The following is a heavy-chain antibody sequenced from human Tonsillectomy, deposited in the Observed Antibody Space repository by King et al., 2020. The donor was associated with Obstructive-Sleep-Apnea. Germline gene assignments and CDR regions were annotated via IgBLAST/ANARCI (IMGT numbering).Heavy chain of an antibody. J-gene: IGHJ5*02. V-gene: IGHV4-59*01. CDR2: IYYTWST. Sequence: QLQELGPGLVKPSETLSLTCTVSGGSISSYYWTWIGQPPGKRLECIGYIYYTWSTNYRPSFKSRVTISVDTSKNQFSLHLSSVTAADTAVYYCARAPYGAGIIDWFDPWGQGTLVTVSS. CDR1: GGSISSYY. D-gene: IGHD3-10*01. CDR3: ARAPYGAGIIDWFDP.